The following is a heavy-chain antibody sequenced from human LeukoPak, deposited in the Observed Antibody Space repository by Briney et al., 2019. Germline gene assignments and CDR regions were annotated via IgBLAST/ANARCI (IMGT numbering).Heavy chain of an antibody. CDR3: AREKEVNWFDP. Sequence: SETLSLTCTVSGGSMSSHYWSWIRQPPGKGLEWIGYIYYSGTTNYNPSLKSRVTISVDTSKNQFSLKLSSVTAADTAVYYCAREKEVNWFDPWGQGTLDTVSS. CDR2: IYYSGTT. V-gene: IGHV4-59*11. CDR1: GGSMSSHY. J-gene: IGHJ5*02.